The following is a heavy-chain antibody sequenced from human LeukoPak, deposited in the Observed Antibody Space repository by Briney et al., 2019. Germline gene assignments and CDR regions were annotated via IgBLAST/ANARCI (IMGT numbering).Heavy chain of an antibody. Sequence: PSETLSLTCIVSGGSINTYYWSWIRQPPGKGLEWIGYIYYSGSTNYNPSLKSRVTISVDTSKNQFSLKLRSVTAADTAVYYCARGIYSSGYYYYFDYWGQGTLVTVSS. CDR2: IYYSGST. J-gene: IGHJ4*02. CDR1: GGSINTYY. V-gene: IGHV4-59*01. D-gene: IGHD3-22*01. CDR3: ARGIYSSGYYYYFDY.